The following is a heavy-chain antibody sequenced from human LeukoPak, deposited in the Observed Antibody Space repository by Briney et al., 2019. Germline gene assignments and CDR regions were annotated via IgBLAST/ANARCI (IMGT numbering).Heavy chain of an antibody. CDR2: IYYSGST. CDR1: GGSISSYY. Sequence: SETLSLTCTVSGGSISSYYWSWIRQPPGKGLEWIGYIYYSGSTNYNPSLKSRVTISVDTSKNQFSLKLSSVTAADTAVYYCARHFGELGSDAFDIWGQGTMVTVSS. J-gene: IGHJ3*02. V-gene: IGHV4-59*08. CDR3: ARHFGELGSDAFDI. D-gene: IGHD3-10*01.